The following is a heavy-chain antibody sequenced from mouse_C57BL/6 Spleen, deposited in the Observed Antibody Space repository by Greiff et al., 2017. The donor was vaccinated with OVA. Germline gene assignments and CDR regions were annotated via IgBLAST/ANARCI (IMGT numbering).Heavy chain of an antibody. CDR2: ISSGGDYI. D-gene: IGHD2-4*01. V-gene: IGHV5-9-1*02. CDR3: TRGEYDYGQAWFAY. Sequence: EVMLVESGEGLVKPGGSLKLSCAASGFTFSSYAMSWVRQTPEKRLEWVAYISSGGDYIYYADTVKGRFTISRDNARNTLYLQMSSLKSEDTAMYYCTRGEYDYGQAWFAYWGQGTLVTVSA. CDR1: GFTFSSYA. J-gene: IGHJ3*01.